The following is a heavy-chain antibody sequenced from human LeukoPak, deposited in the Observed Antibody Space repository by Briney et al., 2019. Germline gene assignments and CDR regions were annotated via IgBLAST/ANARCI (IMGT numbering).Heavy chain of an antibody. Sequence: ASVKVSCKVSGYTLTELSMHWVRQAPGKGPEWMGGFDPEDGETIYAQKFQGRVTMTRDTSTSTVYMELSSLRSEDTAVYYCARGHYESSGYYLGYWGQGTLATVSS. D-gene: IGHD3-22*01. CDR2: FDPEDGET. CDR3: ARGHYESSGYYLGY. J-gene: IGHJ4*02. CDR1: GYTLTELS. V-gene: IGHV1-24*01.